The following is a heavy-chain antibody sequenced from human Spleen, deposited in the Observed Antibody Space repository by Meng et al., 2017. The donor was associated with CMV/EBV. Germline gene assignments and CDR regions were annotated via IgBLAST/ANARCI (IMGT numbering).Heavy chain of an antibody. J-gene: IGHJ6*02. CDR1: GGSFSGYY. CDR3: ARSTSYYYGMDV. V-gene: IGHV4-34*01. D-gene: IGHD2-2*01. CDR2: INHSGST. Sequence: GSLRLSCAVYGGSFSGYYWCWIRQPPGKGLAWIGEINHSGSTNYNPSLKSRVTISVDTSKNQFSLKLSSVTAADTAVYYCARSTSYYYGMDVWGQGTTVTVSS.